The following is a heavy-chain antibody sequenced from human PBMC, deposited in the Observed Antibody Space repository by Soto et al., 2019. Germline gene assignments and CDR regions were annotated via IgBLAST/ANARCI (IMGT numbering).Heavy chain of an antibody. Sequence: QVQLQESGPGLVKPSQTLSLTCTVSGGSISSGGYYWSWIRQHPGKGLEWIGYIYYSGSTYYNPSLKSRVNMSVDTSKNHFSLKLSSVTAEDTAVYYCARLVVQAAMIDYWGQGTLGTVSS. V-gene: IGHV4-31*03. D-gene: IGHD2-2*01. CDR3: ARLVVQAAMIDY. J-gene: IGHJ4*02. CDR2: IYYSGST. CDR1: GGSISSGGYY.